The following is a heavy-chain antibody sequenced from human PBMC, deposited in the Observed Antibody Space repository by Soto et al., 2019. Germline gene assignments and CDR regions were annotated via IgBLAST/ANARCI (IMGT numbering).Heavy chain of an antibody. CDR2: IYHSGST. CDR1: GGSISSSNW. CDR3: ARVGDYDILTGYGPNFDY. Sequence: SETLSLTCAVSGGSISSSNWWSWVRQPPGKGLEWIGEIYHSGSTNYNPSLKSRVTISVDKSKNQFSLKLSSVTAADTVVYYCARVGDYDILTGYGPNFDYWGQGTLLTVSS. J-gene: IGHJ4*02. V-gene: IGHV4-4*02. D-gene: IGHD3-9*01.